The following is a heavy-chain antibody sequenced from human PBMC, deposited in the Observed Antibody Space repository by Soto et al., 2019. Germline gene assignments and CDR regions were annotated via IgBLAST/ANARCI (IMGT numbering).Heavy chain of an antibody. J-gene: IGHJ4*02. CDR3: ARQIGRGSWSLDH. CDR1: GGSISSSDYW. D-gene: IGHD6-13*01. CDR2: SYYTGST. V-gene: IGHV4-39*01. Sequence: QLQLQESGPGLVKPAETLSLTCSVSGGSISSSDYWWGWIRQPPGKGLEWIGSSYYTGSTYYNPSLKSRVEISVDTSKNQFSLRLSSVTAADTAVYYCARQIGRGSWSLDHWGQGTLVTVSS.